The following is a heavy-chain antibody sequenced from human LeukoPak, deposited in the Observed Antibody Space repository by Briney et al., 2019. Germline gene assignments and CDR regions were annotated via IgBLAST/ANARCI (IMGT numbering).Heavy chain of an antibody. CDR2: IYHSGST. Sequence: SETLSLTCTVSGGSISSGCYYWSWLRQPPGKGLEWIGYIYHSGSTYYNPSLKSRVTISVDRSKNQFSLKLSSVTAADTAVYYCARRIVVVPAANYMDVWGKGTTVTVSS. D-gene: IGHD2-2*01. CDR3: ARRIVVVPAANYMDV. V-gene: IGHV4-30-2*01. J-gene: IGHJ6*03. CDR1: GGSISSGCYY.